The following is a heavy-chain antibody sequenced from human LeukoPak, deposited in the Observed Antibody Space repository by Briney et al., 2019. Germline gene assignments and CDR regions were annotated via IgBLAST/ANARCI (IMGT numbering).Heavy chain of an antibody. Sequence: PGGSLRLSCAASGFTFSSYAMHWVRQAPGKGLEWVAVISYGGSNKYYADSVKGRFTISRDNSKNTLYLQMNSLRVEDTALYYCAKDSGSSSGYESWFDPWGQGTLVTVSS. D-gene: IGHD5-12*01. CDR3: AKDSGSSSGYESWFDP. J-gene: IGHJ5*02. CDR1: GFTFSSYA. CDR2: ISYGGSNK. V-gene: IGHV3-30*04.